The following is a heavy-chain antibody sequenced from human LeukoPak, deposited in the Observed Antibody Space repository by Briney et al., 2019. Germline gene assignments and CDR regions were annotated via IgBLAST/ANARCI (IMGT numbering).Heavy chain of an antibody. CDR1: GYTFTSYY. J-gene: IGHJ4*02. CDR3: ARGYCTNGVCPFGY. V-gene: IGHV1-2*02. CDR2: INPNSGGT. Sequence: ASVKVSCKASGYTFTSYYMHWVRQAPGQGLEWMGWINPNSGGTNYAQKFQGRVTMTRDTSISTAYMELSRLRSDDTAVYYCARGYCTNGVCPFGYWGQGTLVTVSS. D-gene: IGHD2-8*01.